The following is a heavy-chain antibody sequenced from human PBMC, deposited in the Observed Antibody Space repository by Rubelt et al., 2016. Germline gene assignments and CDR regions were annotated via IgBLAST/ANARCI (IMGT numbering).Heavy chain of an antibody. V-gene: IGHV4-4*02. Sequence: QVQLQESGPGLVKPSGTLSLTCAVSGGSISSSNWWSWVRQPPGKGLEWIGEIYHSGSTNYNPSLMMRGTISVDTSKNQFSLKLSSVTAADTAVYYCARGALRSWYRYFDYWGQGTLVTVSS. J-gene: IGHJ4*02. CDR1: GGSISSSNW. CDR2: IYHSGST. D-gene: IGHD6-13*01. CDR3: ARGALRSWYRYFDY.